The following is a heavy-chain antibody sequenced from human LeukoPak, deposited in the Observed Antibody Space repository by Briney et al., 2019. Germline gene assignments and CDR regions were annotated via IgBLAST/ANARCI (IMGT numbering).Heavy chain of an antibody. CDR1: GFNVSSNY. V-gene: IGHV3-66*01. Sequence: PGGSLRLSCAVSGFNVSSNYLNWVRQAPGKGPEWVSVIYSGGSTYYVDSVKGRFTISRDNSKNTLYLQMNSLRAEDTAVYHCARVDSRTAQFDYRGQGTLATVSS. CDR2: IYSGGST. J-gene: IGHJ4*02. D-gene: IGHD6-13*01. CDR3: ARVDSRTAQFDY.